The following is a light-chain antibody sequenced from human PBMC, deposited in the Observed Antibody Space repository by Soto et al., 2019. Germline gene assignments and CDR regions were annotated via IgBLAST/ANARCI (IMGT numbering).Light chain of an antibody. J-gene: IGKJ1*01. V-gene: IGKV3-15*01. CDR3: HQYNHWLTWT. CDR1: QSVSSK. CDR2: SAS. Sequence: DTVLTQSPATLSLSPGQRATLSCRASQSVSSKLAWYQQRPGQAPRLLIYSASTRATGIPARFSGSGSGTEFTLTISSLQSEDFAVYYCHQYNHWLTWTFGQGTKVDIK.